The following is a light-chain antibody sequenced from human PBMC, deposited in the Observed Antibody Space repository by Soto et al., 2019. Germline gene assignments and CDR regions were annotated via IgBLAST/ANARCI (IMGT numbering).Light chain of an antibody. CDR3: ISYTSSSVV. J-gene: IGLJ2*01. Sequence: QSALTQPASVSGSPGQSITISCTGTSSDVGGYNYVSWYQQHPGKAPKLMIYDVSNRPSGVSNRFSGSKSGNKASLTISGVQAEDEADYYCISYTSSSVVFGGGTKLTVL. V-gene: IGLV2-14*01. CDR1: SSDVGGYNY. CDR2: DVS.